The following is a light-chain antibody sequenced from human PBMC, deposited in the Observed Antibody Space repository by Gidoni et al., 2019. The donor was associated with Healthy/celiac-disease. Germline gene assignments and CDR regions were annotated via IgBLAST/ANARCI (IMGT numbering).Light chain of an antibody. CDR3: QQRSNWSMYT. CDR2: DAS. Sequence: EIVLTQSPATLSLSPGERATLSCRASQSVSSYLAWYQQKPGQAPRLLIYDASNRATGIPARVSGSGSGTDFTLTISSLEPEDVAVYYCQQRSNWSMYTFGQGTKLEIK. CDR1: QSVSSY. V-gene: IGKV3-11*01. J-gene: IGKJ2*01.